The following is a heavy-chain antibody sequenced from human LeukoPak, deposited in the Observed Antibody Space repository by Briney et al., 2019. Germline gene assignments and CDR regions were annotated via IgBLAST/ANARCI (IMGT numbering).Heavy chain of an antibody. Sequence: PGGSLRLSRAASGFTVSSNYMSWVRQAPGKGLEWVSVIYSGGSTYYADSVKGRFTISRDNSKNTLYFQMNSLRAEDTAVYYCASALVWFGPTSSYGMDVWGQGTTVTVSS. D-gene: IGHD3-10*01. V-gene: IGHV3-66*01. J-gene: IGHJ6*02. CDR2: IYSGGST. CDR3: ASALVWFGPTSSYGMDV. CDR1: GFTVSSNY.